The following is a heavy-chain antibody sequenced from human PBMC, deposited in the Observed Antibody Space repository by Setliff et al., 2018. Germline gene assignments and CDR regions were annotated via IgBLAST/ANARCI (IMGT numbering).Heavy chain of an antibody. CDR1: GYSFPDYY. D-gene: IGHD3-16*01. CDR2: VNPARGGT. J-gene: IGHJ6*02. CDR3: SRFGLYYEAVYGGGDYYYYGMDV. Sequence: ASVKVPCKACGYSFPDYYIHWVRQAPGQGLEWMGRVNPARGGTNNAQRFQGRDSMPRDTSITTASMELRSLRADDTAVYYCSRFGLYYEAVYGGGDYYYYGMDVWGQGTTVTVSS. V-gene: IGHV1-2*06.